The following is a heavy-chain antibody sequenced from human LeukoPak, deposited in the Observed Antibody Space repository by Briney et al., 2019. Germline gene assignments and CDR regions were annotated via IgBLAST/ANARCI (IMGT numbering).Heavy chain of an antibody. D-gene: IGHD1-14*01. V-gene: IGHV1-69*05. CDR1: GATFSSYA. CDR2: IIPIFGAA. CDR3: ARDPTGFLGTWFDP. Sequence: SVKVSCKASGATFSSYAISWVRQAPGQGLEWMGRIIPIFGAANYAQKFQGRVTITTDESTSTAYMELSSLRSEDTAVYYCARDPTGFLGTWFDPWGQGTLVTVSS. J-gene: IGHJ5*02.